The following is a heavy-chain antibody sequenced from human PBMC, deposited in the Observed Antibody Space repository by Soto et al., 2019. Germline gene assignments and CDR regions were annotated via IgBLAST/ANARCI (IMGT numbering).Heavy chain of an antibody. Sequence: QVQLQESGPGLVKASQTLSLICSVSGESISSGGYYWSWIRHHPGKGLEWIGYIYDSESAYYNPSLKSRVTSSTHKSKNHFAMKLSSVTAADTAVYYWARAASSSSAADCWGQGTLITVSS. CDR3: ARAASSSSAADC. CDR2: IYDSESA. V-gene: IGHV4-31*03. D-gene: IGHD6-6*01. J-gene: IGHJ4*02. CDR1: GESISSGGYY.